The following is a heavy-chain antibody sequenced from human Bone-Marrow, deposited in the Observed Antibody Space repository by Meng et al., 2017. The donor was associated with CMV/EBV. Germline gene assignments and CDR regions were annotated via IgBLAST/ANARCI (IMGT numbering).Heavy chain of an antibody. V-gene: IGHV3-30-3*01. CDR3: ARDFGCSGGKCYSDLQY. J-gene: IGHJ4*02. D-gene: IGHD2-15*01. CDR2: ISDDGNHE. Sequence: FTLRNYALHWVRQAPGKGLEWVAVISDDGNHEYYADSVQGRFTISRDNSKNTLYLQMDRLRVEDTAVYYCARDFGCSGGKCYSDLQYWGQGTLVTVSS. CDR1: FTLRNYA.